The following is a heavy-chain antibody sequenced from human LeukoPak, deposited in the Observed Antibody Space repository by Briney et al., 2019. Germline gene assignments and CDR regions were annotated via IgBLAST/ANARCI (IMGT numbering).Heavy chain of an antibody. D-gene: IGHD3-22*01. CDR3: ARRYYYDSSGYPLYYYYYMDV. J-gene: IGHJ6*03. CDR2: ISAYNGNT. Sequence: ASVKVSCKASGYTFTSYGISWGRQAPGQGLEWMGWISAYNGNTNYAQKLQGRVTMTTDTSTSTAYMELRSLRSDDTAVYYCARRYYYDSSGYPLYYYYYMDVWGKGTTVTVSS. CDR1: GYTFTSYG. V-gene: IGHV1-18*01.